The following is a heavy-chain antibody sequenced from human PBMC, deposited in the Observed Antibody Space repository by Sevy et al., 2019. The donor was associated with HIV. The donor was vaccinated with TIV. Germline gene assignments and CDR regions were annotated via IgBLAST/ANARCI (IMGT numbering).Heavy chain of an antibody. D-gene: IGHD2-21*02. Sequence: GGSLRLSCAASGFTFSDYDMHWVRQAPGKGLEWVAVMSHDGNYKNHADSVKVRFTISRDNFKNTRYLQMNSLRVEDTAVYFCARLFSCGGDCYYFDYWGQGAPVTVSS. V-gene: IGHV3-30*04. CDR3: ARLFSCGGDCYYFDY. CDR2: MSHDGNYK. CDR1: GFTFSDYD. J-gene: IGHJ4*02.